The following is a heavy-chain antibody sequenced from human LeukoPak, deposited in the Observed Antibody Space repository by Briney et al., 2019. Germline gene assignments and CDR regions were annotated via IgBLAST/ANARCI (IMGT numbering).Heavy chain of an antibody. D-gene: IGHD6-6*01. CDR1: DDSISSYY. CDR2: IHYSGST. Sequence: SETLSLTCSISDDSISSYYWNWIRQSPGKGLEWIGHIHYSGSTNYNPSLKSRVTISVDTSKNQFSLKLSSVTAADTAVYYCARAELKARTFDYWGQGTLVTVSS. V-gene: IGHV4-59*12. J-gene: IGHJ4*02. CDR3: ARAELKARTFDY.